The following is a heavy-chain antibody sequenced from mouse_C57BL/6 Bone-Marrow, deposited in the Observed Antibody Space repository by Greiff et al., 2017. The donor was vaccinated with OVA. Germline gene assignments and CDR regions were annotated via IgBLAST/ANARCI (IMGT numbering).Heavy chain of an antibody. V-gene: IGHV14-4*01. CDR2: IDPENGDT. J-gene: IGHJ3*01. Sequence: EVKLEESGAELVRPGASVKLSCTASGFNIKDDYMHWVKQRPEQGLEWIGWIDPENGDTEYASKFQGKATITADTSSNTAYLQLSSLTSEDTAVYYCTRIPSHYYGSSYGFAYWGQGTLVTVSA. CDR3: TRIPSHYYGSSYGFAY. D-gene: IGHD1-1*01. CDR1: GFNIKDDY.